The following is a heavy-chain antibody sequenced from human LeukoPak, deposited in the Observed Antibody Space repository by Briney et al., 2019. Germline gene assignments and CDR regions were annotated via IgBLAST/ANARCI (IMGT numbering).Heavy chain of an antibody. J-gene: IGHJ6*04. Sequence: SETLSLTCTVSGGSISSYYWSWIRQPPGKGLEWIGYIYYSGSTNYNPSLKSRVTIDTSKNQFSLKLSSVTAADTAVYYCARLVATIGMKYYYYYGMDVWGKGTTVTVSS. D-gene: IGHD5-12*01. V-gene: IGHV4-59*12. CDR2: IYYSGST. CDR3: ARLVATIGMKYYYYYGMDV. CDR1: GGSISSYY.